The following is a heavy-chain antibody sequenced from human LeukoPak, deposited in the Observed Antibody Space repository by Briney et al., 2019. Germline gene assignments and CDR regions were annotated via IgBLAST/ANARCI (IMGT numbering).Heavy chain of an antibody. Sequence: PSETLSLTCGVRGGSFSDYYWSCIRQPPGKGLEWIGEINHSGSTKYNPSLKSRVTISVDTSKNQFSLTLSSVTAADTAVYYCARVGAYSSSWYRFYYFDYWGQGTLVTVSS. CDR3: ARVGAYSSSWYRFYYFDY. CDR2: INHSGST. J-gene: IGHJ4*02. CDR1: GGSFSDYY. D-gene: IGHD6-13*01. V-gene: IGHV4-34*01.